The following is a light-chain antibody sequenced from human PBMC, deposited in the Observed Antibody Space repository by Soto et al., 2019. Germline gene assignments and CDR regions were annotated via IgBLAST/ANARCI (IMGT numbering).Light chain of an antibody. CDR1: QSISSN. V-gene: IGKV3-15*01. CDR3: QQYNNWPLT. J-gene: IGKJ4*01. CDR2: GAS. Sequence: EIVMTQSPVTLSVSPGESATLSCRASQSISSNLAWYQQKPGQAPRLLIYGASNRATGIPARFSGSGSGTEFTLNISSLQSEDFAVYYCQQYNNWPLTFGGGTKVDI.